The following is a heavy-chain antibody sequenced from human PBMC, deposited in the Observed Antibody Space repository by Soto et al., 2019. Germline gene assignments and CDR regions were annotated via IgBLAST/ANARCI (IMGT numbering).Heavy chain of an antibody. CDR3: ARDLWGYCGTDCYPLDV. J-gene: IGHJ6*02. D-gene: IGHD2-21*02. CDR2: LYNTGST. V-gene: IGHV4-59*01. CDR1: GGSISRYY. Sequence: QVRLQESGPGLVKPSETLSLTCTVSGGSISRYYWSWIRQTPGKGLEGIGYLYNTGSTIYNPSLESRVTISVDTSKNQFSLILNSVTAADTAVYYCARDLWGYCGTDCYPLDVWGPGTTVTVSS.